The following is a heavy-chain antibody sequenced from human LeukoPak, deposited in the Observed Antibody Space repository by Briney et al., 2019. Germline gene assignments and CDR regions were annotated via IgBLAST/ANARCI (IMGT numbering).Heavy chain of an antibody. CDR2: IYTSGST. Sequence: PSETLSLTCTVSGGSISSYYWSWIRQPAGKGLEWIGRIYTSGSTNYNPSLKSRVTMSVDTSKNQFSLKLSSVTAADTAVYYCARRGHRVTMVRGAIDYWGQGTLVTVSS. CDR1: GGSISSYY. J-gene: IGHJ4*02. D-gene: IGHD3-10*01. V-gene: IGHV4-4*07. CDR3: ARRGHRVTMVRGAIDY.